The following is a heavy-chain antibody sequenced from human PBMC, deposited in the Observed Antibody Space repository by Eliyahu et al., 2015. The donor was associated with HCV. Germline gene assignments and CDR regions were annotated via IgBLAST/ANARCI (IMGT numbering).Heavy chain of an antibody. Sequence: GKGLEWVSSISTSSTYIYSADSVKGRFTISRDNAKNSLYLQMNSLRVEDTAVYYCAGGYSSTWSDHWGQGTLVTVSS. D-gene: IGHD6-19*01. J-gene: IGHJ5*02. CDR3: AGGYSSTWSDH. CDR2: ISTSSTYI. V-gene: IGHV3-21*01.